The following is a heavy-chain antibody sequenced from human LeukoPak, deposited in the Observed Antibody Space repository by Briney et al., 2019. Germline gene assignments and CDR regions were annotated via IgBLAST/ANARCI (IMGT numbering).Heavy chain of an antibody. V-gene: IGHV1-46*01. CDR1: GYTFISYY. J-gene: IGHJ4*02. Sequence: ASVKVSCKASGYTFISYYMHWVRQAPGQGLEWMGIINPSGGSTSYAQKFQGRVTMTRDTSTSTVYMELSSLRSEGTAVYYCARVVHDDVWGSYRPGYHFDYWGQGTLVTVSS. CDR2: INPSGGST. D-gene: IGHD3-16*02. CDR3: ARVVHDDVWGSYRPGYHFDY.